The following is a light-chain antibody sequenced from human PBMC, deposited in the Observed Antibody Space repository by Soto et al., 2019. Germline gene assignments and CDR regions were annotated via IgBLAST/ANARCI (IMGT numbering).Light chain of an antibody. CDR2: GAS. CDR1: QSVSSSY. J-gene: IGKJ1*01. V-gene: IGKV3D-20*02. CDR3: QQRSNWPRT. Sequence: ETVLRQSPGTLSLSPGERATLSCRSSQSVSSSYLAWYQQKPGHAPRLLIYGASSRATGITARFSGSGSGTDFTLTISSLEPEDFAVYYCQQRSNWPRTFGQGTQVDIK.